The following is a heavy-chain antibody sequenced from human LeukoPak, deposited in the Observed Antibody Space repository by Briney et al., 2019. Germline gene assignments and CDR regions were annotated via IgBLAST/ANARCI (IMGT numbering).Heavy chain of an antibody. V-gene: IGHV3-30*02. J-gene: IGHJ4*02. D-gene: IGHD6-19*01. CDR1: GFTFSSYG. CDR3: AFPGGSGWSFDY. Sequence: SGGSLRLSCAASGFTFSSYGMHWVRQAPGKGLEWVAFIRYDGSNKYYADSVKGRFTISRDNSKNTLYLQMKSLRAEDTAVYYCAFPGGSGWSFDYWGQGTLVTSPQ. CDR2: IRYDGSNK.